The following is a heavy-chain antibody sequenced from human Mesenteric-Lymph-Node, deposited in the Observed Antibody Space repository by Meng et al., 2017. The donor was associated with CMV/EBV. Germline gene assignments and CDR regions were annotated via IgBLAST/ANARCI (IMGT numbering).Heavy chain of an antibody. D-gene: IGHD3-16*01. CDR2: FVPIFGSA. Sequence: SVKVSCKASGGTFSRYAVSWVRQAPGQGLEWLGGFVPIFGSANYAQKFQGRVTITTDESTGTAYMEMSSLRSEDTAVYYCARGSGRGSGNWFDPWGQGTLVTVSS. CDR3: ARGSGRGSGNWFDP. V-gene: IGHV1-69*05. CDR1: GGTFSRYA. J-gene: IGHJ5*02.